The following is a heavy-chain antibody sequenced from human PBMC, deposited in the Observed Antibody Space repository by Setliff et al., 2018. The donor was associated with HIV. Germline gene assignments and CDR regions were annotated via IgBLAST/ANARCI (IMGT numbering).Heavy chain of an antibody. V-gene: IGHV4-59*11. D-gene: IGHD4-17*01. Sequence: PSETLSLTCTVSGGSMNIHYWSWIRQPPGKGLEWIGSIYYSGSTNYNPSLKSRVTMSVDTSKNQFSLKLSSVTAVDTAVYYCAKKGNGDYHFDYWGQGTLVTVSS. CDR2: IYYSGST. CDR3: AKKGNGDYHFDY. J-gene: IGHJ4*02. CDR1: GGSMNIHY.